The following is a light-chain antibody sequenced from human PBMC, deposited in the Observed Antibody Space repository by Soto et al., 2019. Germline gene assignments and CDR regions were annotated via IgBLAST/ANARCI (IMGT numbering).Light chain of an antibody. Sequence: QSALTQPASVSGSPGQSITISCTGTSSDVGGYNHVSWYQQHPGKAPKLIIYEVRNRPSGVSNRLSGSKSGNTASLTISGLQAEDESDYYCISYTSSSTWVFGGGTQLTVL. CDR2: EVR. V-gene: IGLV2-14*01. J-gene: IGLJ3*02. CDR1: SSDVGGYNH. CDR3: ISYTSSSTWV.